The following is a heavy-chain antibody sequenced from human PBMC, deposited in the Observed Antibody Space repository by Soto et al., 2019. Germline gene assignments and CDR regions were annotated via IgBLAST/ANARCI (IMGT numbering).Heavy chain of an antibody. D-gene: IGHD6-13*01. CDR1: GFTFSSYA. Sequence: GGSLRLSCAASGFTFSSYAMSWVRQAPGKGLEWVSAISGSGGSTYYADSVKGRFTISRDNSKNTLYLQMNSLRAEDTAVYYCAKSQVSPKAGYYYYYMDVWGKGTTVTVSS. CDR2: ISGSGGST. J-gene: IGHJ6*03. CDR3: AKSQVSPKAGYYYYYMDV. V-gene: IGHV3-23*01.